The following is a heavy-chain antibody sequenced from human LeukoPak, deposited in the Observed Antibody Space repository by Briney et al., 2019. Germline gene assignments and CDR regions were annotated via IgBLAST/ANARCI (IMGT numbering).Heavy chain of an antibody. CDR2: IRSKANSYAT. CDR3: TRNDDYYDSSGYFLPLL. J-gene: IGHJ4*02. Sequence: GGSLRLSCAASGFTFSGSAMHWVRHASGKGRGWVGRIRSKANSYATAYAASVKGRFTISRDDSKNTAYLQMNSLKTEDTAVYYCTRNDDYYDSSGYFLPLLWGQGTLVTVSS. D-gene: IGHD3-22*01. V-gene: IGHV3-73*01. CDR1: GFTFSGSA.